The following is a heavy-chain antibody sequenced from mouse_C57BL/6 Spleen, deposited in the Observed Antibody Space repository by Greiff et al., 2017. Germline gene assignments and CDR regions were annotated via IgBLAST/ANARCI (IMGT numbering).Heavy chain of an antibody. V-gene: IGHV1-26*01. Sequence: VQLQQSGPELVKPGASVKISCKASGYTFTDYYMNWVKQSHVKSLEWIGDINPNNGGTSYNQKFKGKATLTIDKSSSTAYMELRSLTSEDAAVYYGARCPSYNYETWFAYWGQGTLVTVSA. J-gene: IGHJ3*01. CDR1: GYTFTDYY. CDR2: INPNNGGT. D-gene: IGHD1-1*01. CDR3: ARCPSYNYETWFAY.